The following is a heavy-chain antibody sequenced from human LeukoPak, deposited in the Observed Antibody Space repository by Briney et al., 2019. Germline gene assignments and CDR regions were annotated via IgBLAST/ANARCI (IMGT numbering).Heavy chain of an antibody. CDR3: ARLGNVDTAMVNWSDP. CDR1: GYSFTSYW. J-gene: IGHJ5*02. CDR2: IYPGDSDT. Sequence: GESLKISCKGSGYSFTSYWIGWVRQMPGKGLEWMGIIYPGDSDTRYSPSFQGQVTISADKSISTAYLQWSSLKATDTAMYYCARLGNVDTAMVNWSDPWGQGTLVTVSS. V-gene: IGHV5-51*01. D-gene: IGHD5-18*01.